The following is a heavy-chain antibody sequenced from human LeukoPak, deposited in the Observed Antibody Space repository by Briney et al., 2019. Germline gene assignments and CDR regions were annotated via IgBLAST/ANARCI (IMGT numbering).Heavy chain of an antibody. Sequence: GSLRLSCAASGFTFSDYYMSWIRQAPGKGLEWVSYISSSSSYTNYADSVKGRFTISRDNAKNSLYLQMNSLRAEDTAVYYCASSPSITMAEDYWGQGTLVTVSS. CDR2: ISSSSSYT. J-gene: IGHJ4*02. CDR1: GFTFSDYY. D-gene: IGHD3-10*01. V-gene: IGHV3-11*03. CDR3: ASSPSITMAEDY.